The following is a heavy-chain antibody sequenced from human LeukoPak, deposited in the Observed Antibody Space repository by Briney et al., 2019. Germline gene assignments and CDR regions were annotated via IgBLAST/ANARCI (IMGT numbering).Heavy chain of an antibody. D-gene: IGHD6-13*01. CDR3: AREFSSWEPYFDY. CDR1: GGSISSYY. V-gene: IGHV4-59*01. J-gene: IGHJ4*02. Sequence: SETLSLTCTVSGGSISSYYWSWIRQPPGKGLEWIGYIYYSGSTNYNPSLKSRVTISVDTSKNQFSLKLSSVTAADTAVYYCAREFSSWEPYFDYWGRGTLVTVSS. CDR2: IYYSGST.